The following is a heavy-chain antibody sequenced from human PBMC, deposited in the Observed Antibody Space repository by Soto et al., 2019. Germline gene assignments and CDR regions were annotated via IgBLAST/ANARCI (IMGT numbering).Heavy chain of an antibody. J-gene: IGHJ4*02. V-gene: IGHV4-31*03. Sequence: VPLPASGPGLVTPSPSLSLPCTVSGGSISSGGSYWGWIRQHPGKALEWIGYLYYSGSTDYNPSLKSRVTITVDTSKNQFSLKRSSVTAADTAVDYCARGGIHWGQGTLVTVTT. CDR2: LYYSGST. D-gene: IGHD3-16*01. CDR3: ARGGIH. CDR1: GGSISSGGSY.